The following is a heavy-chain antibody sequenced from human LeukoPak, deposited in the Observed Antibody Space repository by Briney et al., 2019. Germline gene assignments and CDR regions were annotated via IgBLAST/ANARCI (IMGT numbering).Heavy chain of an antibody. CDR1: GGTFSSYA. CDR2: IIPIFGTA. CDR3: AREYCSSTSCHLGW. J-gene: IGHJ4*02. D-gene: IGHD2-2*01. V-gene: IGHV1-69*05. Sequence: SVKVSCKASGGTFSSYAINWVRQAPGQGLEWMGGIIPIFGTANYAQKFQGRVTMTRNTSISTAYMELSSLRSEDTAVYYCAREYCSSTSCHLGWWGQGTLVTVSS.